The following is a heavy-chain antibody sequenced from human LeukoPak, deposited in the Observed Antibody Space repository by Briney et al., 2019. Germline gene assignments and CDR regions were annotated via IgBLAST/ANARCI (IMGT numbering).Heavy chain of an antibody. J-gene: IGHJ4*02. CDR2: ISSSSSTI. Sequence: GGSLRLSCAASGFTFSSYSMNWVRQAPGKGLEWVSYISSSSSTIYYADSVKGRFTISRDNAKNTLYLQVNSLRAEDTAVYYCARVGATTWYWGQGTLVTVSS. D-gene: IGHD1-26*01. CDR3: ARVGATTWY. V-gene: IGHV3-48*04. CDR1: GFTFSSYS.